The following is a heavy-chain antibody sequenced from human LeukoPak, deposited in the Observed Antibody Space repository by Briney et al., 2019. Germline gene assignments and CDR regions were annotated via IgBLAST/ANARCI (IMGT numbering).Heavy chain of an antibody. Sequence: PGGSLRLSCAASGFKFNSYAMSWVRQAPGKGLEWVSYISDSGSTIYYADSVKGRFTISRDNAKNSLYLQMNSLRAEDTAVYYCAREGRSSGWYFALDYWGQGTLVTVSS. CDR3: AREGRSSGWYFALDY. J-gene: IGHJ4*02. V-gene: IGHV3-48*03. CDR1: GFKFNSYA. D-gene: IGHD6-19*01. CDR2: ISDSGSTI.